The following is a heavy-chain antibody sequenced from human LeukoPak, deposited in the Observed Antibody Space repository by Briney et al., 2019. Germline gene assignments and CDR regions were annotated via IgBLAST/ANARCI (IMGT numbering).Heavy chain of an antibody. Sequence: ASVKVSFKASGGTFSSCAISWVRQGPGQGLEWMGRIIPILGIANYAQKFQGRVTITADKSTSTAYMELSSLRSEDTAVYYCARGAVALNNWFDPWGQGTLVTVSS. J-gene: IGHJ5*02. CDR3: ARGAVALNNWFDP. CDR1: GGTFSSCA. CDR2: IIPILGIA. D-gene: IGHD6-19*01. V-gene: IGHV1-69*04.